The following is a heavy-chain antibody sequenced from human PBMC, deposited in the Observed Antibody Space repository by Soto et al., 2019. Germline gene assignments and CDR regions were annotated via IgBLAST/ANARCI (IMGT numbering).Heavy chain of an antibody. V-gene: IGHV3-48*02. Sequence: EVQLVESGGGLVQPGGSLRLSCAASGFTFSRYDMTWVRQAPGKGLEWVSYISRTSSTIYYSDSVKGRFTVSRDNAKNSLYLQMNSLRDEETAVYYCARGAGPDLWGRGALVTVSS. J-gene: IGHJ2*01. CDR2: ISRTSSTI. CDR3: ARGAGPDL. D-gene: IGHD6-19*01. CDR1: GFTFSRYD.